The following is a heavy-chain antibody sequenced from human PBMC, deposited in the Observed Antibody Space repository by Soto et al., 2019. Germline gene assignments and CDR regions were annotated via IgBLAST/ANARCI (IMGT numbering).Heavy chain of an antibody. CDR2: SNAGNGDT. V-gene: IGHV1-3*02. J-gene: IGHJ6*02. CDR3: ARGRPYGMDV. Sequence: QVHLVQSGAEVKKPGASVKVSCKASGYTFSRYAIHWVRQAPGQRLKWMGWSNAGNGDTNYSQECQVRVTITRDTSASTAYMELRSLRSEDTAVYFCARGRPYGMDVWGQGTTVTVSS. CDR1: GYTFSRYA.